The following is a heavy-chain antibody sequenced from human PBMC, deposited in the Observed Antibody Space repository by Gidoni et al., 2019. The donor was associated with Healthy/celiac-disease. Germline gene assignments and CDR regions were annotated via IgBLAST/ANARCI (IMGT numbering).Heavy chain of an antibody. CDR1: GYTFTSYA. Sequence: GYTFTSYAMHWVRQAPGQRLEWMGWINAGNGNTKYSQKFQGRVTITRDTSASTAYMELSSLRSEDTAVYYCARDGGQGGNFDYWGQGTLVTVSS. J-gene: IGHJ4*02. CDR3: ARDGGQGGNFDY. CDR2: INAGNGNT. D-gene: IGHD3-10*01. V-gene: IGHV1-3*01.